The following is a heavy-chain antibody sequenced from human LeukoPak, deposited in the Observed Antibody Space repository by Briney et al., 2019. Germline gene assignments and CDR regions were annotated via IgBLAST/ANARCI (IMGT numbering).Heavy chain of an antibody. Sequence: SETLSLTCTVSGGSISSYYWSWIRQPPGKGLEWIGYIYYSGSTNYNPSLKSRVTISVDTSKNQFSLKLSSVTAADTAVYYCARDQGGYSGYGLYYYYGMDVWGQGTTVTVSS. CDR3: ARDQGGYSGYGLYYYYGMDV. J-gene: IGHJ6*02. CDR2: IYYSGST. V-gene: IGHV4-59*01. CDR1: GGSISSYY. D-gene: IGHD5-12*01.